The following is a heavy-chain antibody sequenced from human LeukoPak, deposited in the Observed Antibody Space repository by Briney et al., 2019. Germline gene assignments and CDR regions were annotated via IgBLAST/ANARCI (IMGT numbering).Heavy chain of an antibody. Sequence: GGSLRLSCAASGFTFSSYSMNWVRQAPGKGLEWVSSISSSSSYIYYADSEKGRFTISRDNAKNSLYLQMNSLRAEDTAVYYCASGDIAAAGWDYWGQGTLVTVSS. CDR3: ASGDIAAAGWDY. D-gene: IGHD6-13*01. CDR1: GFTFSSYS. V-gene: IGHV3-21*01. CDR2: ISSSSSYI. J-gene: IGHJ4*02.